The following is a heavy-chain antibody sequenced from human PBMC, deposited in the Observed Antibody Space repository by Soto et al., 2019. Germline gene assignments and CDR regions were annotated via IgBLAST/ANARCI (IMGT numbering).Heavy chain of an antibody. CDR1: GFTFSSYG. J-gene: IGHJ6*03. V-gene: IGHV3-33*01. CDR3: ARDARADCSGGSCYGEQYYYYYYMDV. Sequence: GGSLRLSCAASGFTFSSYGMHWVRQAPGKGLEWVAVIWYDGSNKYYADSVKGRFTISRDNSKNTLYLQMNSLRAEDTAVYYCARDARADCSGGSCYGEQYYYYYYMDVWGKGTTVTVSS. D-gene: IGHD2-15*01. CDR2: IWYDGSNK.